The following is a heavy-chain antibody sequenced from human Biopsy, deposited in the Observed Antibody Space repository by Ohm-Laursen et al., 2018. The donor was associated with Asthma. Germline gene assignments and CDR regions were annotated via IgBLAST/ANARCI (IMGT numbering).Heavy chain of an antibody. D-gene: IGHD1-26*01. Sequence: SETLSLTCAVYGGSFSSNYWSWIRQTPGKGLEWLGDTHHRGYTNYNPSLSSPTTLSVDTSKNHFFLRLASVTAADTAVYYCARGSSSRLSQWELLVSGGKRAHSYYGMDVWGQGTTVTVSS. CDR2: THHRGYT. V-gene: IGHV4-34*01. CDR3: ARGSSSRLSQWELLVSGGKRAHSYYGMDV. J-gene: IGHJ6*02. CDR1: GGSFSSNY.